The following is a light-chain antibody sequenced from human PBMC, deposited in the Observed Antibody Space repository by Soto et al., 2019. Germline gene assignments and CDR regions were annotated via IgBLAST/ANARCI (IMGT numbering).Light chain of an antibody. Sequence: QSVLTQPASVSWSPGQSITISCTGTSSDVGAYDYVSWYQQHPGEVPKLMIFDVSDRPSGVSNRFSGSKSGNTASLTISGLQAEDEADYYCSSFTTSTSYVFGTGTKLTVL. CDR2: DVS. J-gene: IGLJ1*01. CDR3: SSFTTSTSYV. CDR1: SSDVGAYDY. V-gene: IGLV2-14*03.